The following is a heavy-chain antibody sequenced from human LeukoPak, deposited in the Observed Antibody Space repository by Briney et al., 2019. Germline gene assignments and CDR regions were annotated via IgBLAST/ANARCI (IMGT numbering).Heavy chain of an antibody. CDR2: IIPILGIA. Sequence: GASVKVSCKASGGTFSSYAISWVRQAPGQGLEWMGRIIPILGIANYAQKFQGRVTITADKSTSTAYMELSSLRSEDTAVYYCARASGNYGPIPFDRWGQGTLVTVSS. J-gene: IGHJ4*02. D-gene: IGHD4/OR15-4a*01. CDR1: GGTFSSYA. V-gene: IGHV1-69*04. CDR3: ARASGNYGPIPFDR.